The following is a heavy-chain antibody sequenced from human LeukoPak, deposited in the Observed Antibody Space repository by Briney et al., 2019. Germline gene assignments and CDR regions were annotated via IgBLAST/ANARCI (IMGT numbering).Heavy chain of an antibody. CDR1: GYTFTSYY. J-gene: IGHJ4*02. D-gene: IGHD5-18*01. CDR3: ARDYDTAMVQSLYYFDY. Sequence: GASVKVSCKASGYTFTSYYMHWVRQAPGQGLEWRGKINPSGGSTSYAQKFQGRVTMPSDTSTTTVYMEMSSLRSEDTAVYYCARDYDTAMVQSLYYFDYWGQGTLVTVSS. V-gene: IGHV1-46*01. CDR2: INPSGGST.